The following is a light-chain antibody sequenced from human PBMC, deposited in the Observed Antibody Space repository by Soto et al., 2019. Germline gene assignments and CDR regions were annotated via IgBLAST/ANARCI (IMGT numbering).Light chain of an antibody. V-gene: IGKV3-20*01. J-gene: IGKJ4*01. CDR3: QQYGSSPPGLT. CDR1: QSLSGNS. CDR2: GAF. Sequence: EIVLTQSPGTLSLSPGERAALSCRSSQSLSGNSLAWYQQKPGQAPRLLVYGAFNRATGIPDRFGGSGSGTDFTLTISILEPEDFAVYYWQQYGSSPPGLTFGGETKLEIK.